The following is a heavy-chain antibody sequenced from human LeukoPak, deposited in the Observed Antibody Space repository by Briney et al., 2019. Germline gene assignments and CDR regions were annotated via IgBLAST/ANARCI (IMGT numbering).Heavy chain of an antibody. CDR3: AANPSDPSWAFDY. CDR1: GYTLTELS. Sequence: ASVKVSCKVSGYTLTELSMHRVRQAPGKGLEWMGGFDPEDGETIYAQKFQGRVTMTEDTSTDTAYMELSSLRSEDTAVYYCAANPSDPSWAFDYWGQGTLVTVSS. CDR2: FDPEDGET. J-gene: IGHJ4*02. D-gene: IGHD2-2*01. V-gene: IGHV1-24*01.